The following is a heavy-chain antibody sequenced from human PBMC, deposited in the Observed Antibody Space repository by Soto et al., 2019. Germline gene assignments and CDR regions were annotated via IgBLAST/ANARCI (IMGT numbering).Heavy chain of an antibody. Sequence: GASVKVSCKASGYTLTSYDINWVRQATGQGLEWMGWMNPNSGNTGYAQKFQGRVTMTRNTSISTAYMELSSLRSEDTAVYYCARGVRKYCISTSCCGMDVWGQGTTVTVSS. V-gene: IGHV1-8*01. D-gene: IGHD2-2*01. CDR1: GYTLTSYD. J-gene: IGHJ6*02. CDR2: MNPNSGNT. CDR3: ARGVRKYCISTSCCGMDV.